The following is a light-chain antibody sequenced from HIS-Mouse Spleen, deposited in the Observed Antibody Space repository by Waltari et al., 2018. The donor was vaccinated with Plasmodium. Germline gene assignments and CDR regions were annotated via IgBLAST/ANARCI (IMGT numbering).Light chain of an antibody. CDR2: AAS. V-gene: IGKV1-39*01. CDR3: QQNYNTWT. Sequence: MTQSPATLSVSPGERATLSCRASQSISSYLNWYQQKPGKAPKLLIYAASSLQSGVPSRFSGSGSGTDFILTISSLQPEDFATYYCQQNYNTWTFGQGTKVEIK. J-gene: IGKJ1*01. CDR1: QSISSY.